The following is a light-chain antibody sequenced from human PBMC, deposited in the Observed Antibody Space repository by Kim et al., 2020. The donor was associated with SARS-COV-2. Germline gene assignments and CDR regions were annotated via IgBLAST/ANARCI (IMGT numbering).Light chain of an antibody. CDR2: GAS. CDR3: QQYNNWPPRSN. Sequence: EIVMTQSPATLSVSPGERATLSCRASQSVSSNLAWYQQKPGQAPRLLIYGASTRATGIPARFSGSGSGTELTLTISSLQSEEFAVYYSQQYNNWPPRSNFGQGTKLEIK. J-gene: IGKJ2*01. CDR1: QSVSSN. V-gene: IGKV3-15*01.